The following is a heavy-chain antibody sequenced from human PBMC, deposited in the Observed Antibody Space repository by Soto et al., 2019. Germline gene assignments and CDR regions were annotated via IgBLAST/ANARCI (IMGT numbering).Heavy chain of an antibody. CDR1: GGTFSSYT. CDR3: ARNKGLTGWYFDL. D-gene: IGHD3-9*01. Sequence: SVKVSCKASGGTFSSYTISWVRQAPGQGLEWMGRIIPILGIANYAQKFQGRVTITADKSTSTAYMELSSLRSEDTAVYYCARNKGLTGWYFDLWGRGTLVTVSS. V-gene: IGHV1-69*02. CDR2: IIPILGIA. J-gene: IGHJ2*01.